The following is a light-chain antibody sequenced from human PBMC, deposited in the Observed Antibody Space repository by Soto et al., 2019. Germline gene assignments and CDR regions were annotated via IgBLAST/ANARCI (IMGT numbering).Light chain of an antibody. CDR1: SSDVGGYNR. Sequence: QSALTQPPSVSGSPGQSVAISCTGTSSDVGGYNRVSWYQQPPGTAPKLMIYEVSHRPSGVPDRFSGSKSGNTASLTISGRKAEDEADYYCSSYTTSNTLVFGGGTKLTVL. V-gene: IGLV2-18*02. CDR3: SSYTTSNTLV. J-gene: IGLJ2*01. CDR2: EVS.